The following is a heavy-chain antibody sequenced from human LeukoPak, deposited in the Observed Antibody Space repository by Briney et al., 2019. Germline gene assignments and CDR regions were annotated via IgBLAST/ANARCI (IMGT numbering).Heavy chain of an antibody. CDR3: ARVRIAVAGTTDFDY. CDR1: GGSFSGYY. Sequence: SETLSLTCAVYGGSFSGYYWSWIRQPPGKGLEWIGEINHSGSTNYNPSLKSRVTISVDTSKNQFSLKLSSVTAADTAVHYCARVRIAVAGTTDFDYWGQGTLVTVSS. D-gene: IGHD6-19*01. CDR2: INHSGST. V-gene: IGHV4-34*01. J-gene: IGHJ4*02.